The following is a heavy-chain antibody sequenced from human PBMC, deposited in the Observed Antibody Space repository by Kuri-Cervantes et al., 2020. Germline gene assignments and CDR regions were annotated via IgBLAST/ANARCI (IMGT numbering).Heavy chain of an antibody. CDR2: IDSISSTI. Sequence: GGSLRLSCAASGFTFNTYNMNWVRQAPGKGLEWVSYIDSISSTIFYADSVKGRFTISRDNAKSSLYLQMNSLRAEDTAVYYCARGGLAVPGPQQANFDYWGQGTLVTVSS. CDR1: GFTFNTYN. J-gene: IGHJ4*02. D-gene: IGHD6-19*01. CDR3: ARGGLAVPGPQQANFDY. V-gene: IGHV3-48*01.